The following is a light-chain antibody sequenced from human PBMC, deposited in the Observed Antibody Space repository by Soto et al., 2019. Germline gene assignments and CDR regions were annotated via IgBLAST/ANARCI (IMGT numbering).Light chain of an antibody. V-gene: IGLV1-44*01. Sequence: QSVLTQLPSASGSPGQRVTISCSGSSSNIGDNTISWYQQLPGTAPKLLISRDDQRPSGVPDRFSGSKSGTSGSLAISGLQAEDEADYLCAAWDTRLNGHVFGTGTRSPS. CDR1: SSNIGDNT. CDR2: RDD. J-gene: IGLJ1*01. CDR3: AAWDTRLNGHV.